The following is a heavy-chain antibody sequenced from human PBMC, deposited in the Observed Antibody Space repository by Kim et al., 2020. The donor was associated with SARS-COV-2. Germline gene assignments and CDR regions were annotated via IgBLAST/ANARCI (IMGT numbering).Heavy chain of an antibody. J-gene: IGHJ4*02. V-gene: IGHV4-61*01. CDR3: ARVGLYSGSYYFDF. CDR1: GDSVSSNSYY. D-gene: IGHD1-26*01. CDR2: IYHNGRT. Sequence: SETLSLTYTVSGDSVSSNSYYWSWIRQPPGKGLEWIGYIYHNGRTNYNPSLKSRVTVSVDTSKNQFSLRLRSVTAADTAVYYCARVGLYSGSYYFDFWGQGTLVTVSS.